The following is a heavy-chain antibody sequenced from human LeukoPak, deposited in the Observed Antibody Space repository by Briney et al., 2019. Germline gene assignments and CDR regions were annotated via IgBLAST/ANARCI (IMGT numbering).Heavy chain of an antibody. CDR1: GYTFTSYG. D-gene: IGHD3-22*01. CDR2: ISAYNGNT. J-gene: IGHJ3*02. Sequence: GASVKVSCKASGYTFTSYGISWVRQAPGQGLEWMGWISAYNGNTNYAQKFQGRVTMTRDTSISTAYMELSRLRSDDTAVYYCARGWGSGYSAFDIWGQGTMVTVSS. CDR3: ARGWGSGYSAFDI. V-gene: IGHV1-18*01.